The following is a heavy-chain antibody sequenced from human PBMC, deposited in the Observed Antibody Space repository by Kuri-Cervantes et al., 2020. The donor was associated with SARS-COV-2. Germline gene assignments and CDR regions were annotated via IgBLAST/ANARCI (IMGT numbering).Heavy chain of an antibody. CDR2: ISSSGHRA. V-gene: IGHV3-23*01. CDR3: ARDTGWYVFDY. CDR1: GFTSSNYG. Sequence: GGSLRLSCAASGFTSSNYGMNWVRQAPGKGLEWLSFISSSGHRADYADSVSGRFTISRDNSKNTLYLQMNSLRAEDTATYFCARDTGWYVFDYWGQGTLVTVSS. D-gene: IGHD6-19*01. J-gene: IGHJ4*02.